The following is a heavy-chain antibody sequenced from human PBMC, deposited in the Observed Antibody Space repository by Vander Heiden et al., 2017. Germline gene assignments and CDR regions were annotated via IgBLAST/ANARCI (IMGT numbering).Heavy chain of an antibody. D-gene: IGHD3-22*01. CDR1: GDSVSSKSAI. J-gene: IGHJ4*02. CDR3: ARDGGGGYYDSSGFPDYYFDY. Sequence: QVQLQQSAPGLVNPSQTLSLTCAISGDSVSSKSAIWTWIRQSPSRGLEWLGRTYYRSKWYHDYAVSVISRITINPDTSENQFSLQLNSVTPEDTAVYFCARDGGGGYYDSSGFPDYYFDYWGQGTLVTVSS. V-gene: IGHV6-1*01. CDR2: TYYRSKWYH.